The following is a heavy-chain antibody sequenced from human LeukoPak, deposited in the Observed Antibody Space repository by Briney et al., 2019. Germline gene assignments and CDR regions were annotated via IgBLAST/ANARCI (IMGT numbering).Heavy chain of an antibody. CDR2: IYYSGST. CDR3: ARPNHSSGYYYDPFDS. Sequence: SETLSLTCTVSGGSISSSSYYWGWIRQPPGKGLEWIGSIYYSGSTYYNPSLKSRVTISVDTSKNQFSLKLSSVTAADTAVYYCARPNHSSGYYYDPFDSWGKGPLVPASP. J-gene: IGHJ4*02. D-gene: IGHD3-22*01. CDR1: GGSISSSSYY. V-gene: IGHV4-39*01.